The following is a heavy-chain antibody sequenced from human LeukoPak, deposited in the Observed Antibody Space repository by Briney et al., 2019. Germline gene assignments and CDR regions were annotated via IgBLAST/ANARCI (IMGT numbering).Heavy chain of an antibody. J-gene: IGHJ4*02. D-gene: IGHD2-15*01. CDR2: INPNSGGT. CDR3: ARDSQYCSGGSCYGY. V-gene: IGHV1-2*02. CDR1: GYTFTGYY. Sequence: ASVKVSCKASGYTFTGYYMHWVRQAPGQGLEWMGWINPNSGGTNYAQKFQGRVTMTRDTSISTAYMELSRLRSDDKAVYYCARDSQYCSGGSCYGYWGQGTLVTVSS.